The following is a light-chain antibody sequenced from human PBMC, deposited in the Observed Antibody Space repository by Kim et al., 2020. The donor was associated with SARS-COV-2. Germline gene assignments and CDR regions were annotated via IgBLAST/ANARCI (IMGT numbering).Light chain of an antibody. CDR1: QSVSSD. V-gene: IGKV3-15*01. CDR2: DAS. Sequence: SVSPGERATLSCGASQSVSSDLAWYQHKFGQAPRLLIYDASTRATGIPARFSGSGSGTEFTLTISSLQSEDFAVYYCHQYNNWPYTFGQGTKLEIK. J-gene: IGKJ2*01. CDR3: HQYNNWPYT.